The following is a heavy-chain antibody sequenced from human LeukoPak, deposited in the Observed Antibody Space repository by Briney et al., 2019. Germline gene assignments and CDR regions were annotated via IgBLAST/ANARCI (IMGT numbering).Heavy chain of an antibody. Sequence: GGSLRLSCAASGFTFNTYSMNWVRQGPGKGLEWVSSISTSSSYIYYADSVKGRFTISRDNAKNSVYLQMNSLRAEDTAVYYCARGVWNDEGLDSWGQGTLVTVSS. J-gene: IGHJ4*02. CDR2: ISTSSSYI. CDR3: ARGVWNDEGLDS. CDR1: GFTFNTYS. V-gene: IGHV3-21*01. D-gene: IGHD1-1*01.